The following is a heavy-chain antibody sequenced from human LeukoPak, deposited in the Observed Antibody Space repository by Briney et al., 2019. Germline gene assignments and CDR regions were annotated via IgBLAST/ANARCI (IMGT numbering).Heavy chain of an antibody. Sequence: SETLSLTCTVSGGSISSYYWSWIRQPPGKGLEWIGYIYYSGSTNYNPSLKSRVTISVDTSKNQFSLKLSSVTAADTAVYYCARHRYYYDSSGYYSRDAFDIWGQGTMVTVSS. V-gene: IGHV4-59*08. CDR1: GGSISSYY. D-gene: IGHD3-22*01. CDR2: IYYSGST. CDR3: ARHRYYYDSSGYYSRDAFDI. J-gene: IGHJ3*02.